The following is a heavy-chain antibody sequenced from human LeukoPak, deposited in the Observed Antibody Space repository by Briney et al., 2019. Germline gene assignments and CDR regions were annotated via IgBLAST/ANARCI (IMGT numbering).Heavy chain of an antibody. CDR1: GYTFTSYG. Sequence: GASVKVSCKASGYTFTSYGTSWVRQAPGQGLEWMGWISAYNGNTNYAQKLQGRVTMTTDTSTSTAYMELRSLRSDDTAVYYCARDRVGAALHDAFDIWGQGTMVTVSS. J-gene: IGHJ3*02. CDR3: ARDRVGAALHDAFDI. V-gene: IGHV1-18*01. D-gene: IGHD2-15*01. CDR2: ISAYNGNT.